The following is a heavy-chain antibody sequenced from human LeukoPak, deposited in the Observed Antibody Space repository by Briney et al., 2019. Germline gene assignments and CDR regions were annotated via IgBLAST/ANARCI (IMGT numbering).Heavy chain of an antibody. J-gene: IGHJ4*02. V-gene: IGHV3-21*01. CDR3: ARDSGYCSSTGCYVHYFDY. Sequence: GGSLRLSCAASGFTFNSYSMNWVRQTPGKGLEWVSSISSSSGYINYADSVKGRFTVSRDNAKNSLYLQMNSLRAEDTAVYYCARDSGYCSSTGCYVHYFDYWGQGTLVTVSS. CDR1: GFTFNSYS. CDR2: ISSSSGYI. D-gene: IGHD2-2*01.